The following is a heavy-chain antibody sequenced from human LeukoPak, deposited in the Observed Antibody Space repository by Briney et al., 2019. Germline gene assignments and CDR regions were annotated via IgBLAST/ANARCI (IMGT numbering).Heavy chain of an antibody. CDR1: GFTFRSHG. J-gene: IGHJ4*02. Sequence: PGGSLRLSCVASGFTFRSHGMNWVRQAPGKGLEWVSGIRGDGVTTYYADSVKGRFTISRDNSKNTLYLQMDSLRAADTAVYYCARDLGYSSGPNYWGQGTRVTVSS. CDR2: IRGDGVTT. D-gene: IGHD6-19*01. V-gene: IGHV3-23*01. CDR3: ARDLGYSSGPNY.